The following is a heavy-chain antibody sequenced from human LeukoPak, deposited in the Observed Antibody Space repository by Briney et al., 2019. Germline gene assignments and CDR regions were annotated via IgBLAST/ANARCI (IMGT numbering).Heavy chain of an antibody. V-gene: IGHV4-39*01. J-gene: IGHJ5*02. CDR1: GGSISSSSYY. D-gene: IGHD3-10*01. Sequence: SETLSLTCTVSGGSISSSSYYWGWIRQPPGKGLEWIGSVYYSGSTYYNPSLKSRVTISVDTSKNQFSLKLSSVTAADTAVYYSASRGGSGSYYSFYNWFDPWAREPWSPSPQ. CDR3: ASRGGSGSYYSFYNWFDP. CDR2: VYYSGST.